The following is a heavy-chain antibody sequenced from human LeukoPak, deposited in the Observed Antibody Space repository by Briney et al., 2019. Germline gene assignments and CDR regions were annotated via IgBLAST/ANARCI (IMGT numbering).Heavy chain of an antibody. D-gene: IGHD2/OR15-2a*01. CDR2: ISSGSTYI. Sequence: PGGSLRLSCASSGFPFSNYTMNLVRQAPGKGLEWVSSISSGSTYIYYVGSVKGRFTISRDNANNSLYLQMNSLRAEDTAVYYCARDRNKDYGMDVRGQGTTVTVSS. CDR3: ARDRNKDYGMDV. V-gene: IGHV3-21*01. CDR1: GFPFSNYT. J-gene: IGHJ6*02.